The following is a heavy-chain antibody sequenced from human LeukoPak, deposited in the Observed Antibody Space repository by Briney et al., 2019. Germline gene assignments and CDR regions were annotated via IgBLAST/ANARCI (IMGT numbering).Heavy chain of an antibody. Sequence: GGSLRLSCAASGFTFSSYSMNWVRQAPGKGLEWVSSISSTGGTTYYADSVKGRFTISRDNSRNALSLQMNSLRAEDTAVYYCARGYYYDSSGFFDYWGQGTLVTVSS. J-gene: IGHJ4*02. CDR3: ARGYYYDSSGFFDY. D-gene: IGHD3-22*01. CDR1: GFTFSSYS. CDR2: ISSTGGTT. V-gene: IGHV3-48*01.